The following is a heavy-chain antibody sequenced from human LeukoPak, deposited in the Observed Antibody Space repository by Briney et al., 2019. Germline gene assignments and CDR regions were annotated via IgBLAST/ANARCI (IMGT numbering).Heavy chain of an antibody. D-gene: IGHD4-17*01. Sequence: ASVKVSCKASGYTFTTYAIHWVRQAPGQRLEWMGWINPGNDNTKYSQKFQGRLTITRDTSAGAAYMELSNLRSGDTAVYYCARDYGDYSYFDYWGHGTLVTVSS. J-gene: IGHJ4*01. CDR1: GYTFTTYA. V-gene: IGHV1-3*01. CDR3: ARDYGDYSYFDY. CDR2: INPGNDNT.